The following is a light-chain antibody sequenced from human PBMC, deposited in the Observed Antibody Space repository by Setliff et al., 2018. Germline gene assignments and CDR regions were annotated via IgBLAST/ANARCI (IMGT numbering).Light chain of an antibody. CDR2: DVN. J-gene: IGLJ1*01. Sequence: QSALTQPASVSGSPEQSITISCTGEFGAYGSAYVSWYQQHPDKAPKLIIYDVNNRPSGISHRFSGSNSANTASLTISGLQVEDEADYYCSSYSTRTSLDVFGTGTKVTVL. V-gene: IGLV2-14*03. CDR1: FGAYGSAY. CDR3: SSYSTRTSLDV.